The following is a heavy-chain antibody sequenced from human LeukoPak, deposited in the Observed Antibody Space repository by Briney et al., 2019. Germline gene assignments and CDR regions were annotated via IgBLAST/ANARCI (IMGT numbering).Heavy chain of an antibody. Sequence: GGSLRLSCAASGFTFSRYSMNWVRQPPGKGLEWVSSIFPSGGEIHYADSVRGRFTISRDNSKSTLSLQMNSLRAEDTAIYYCATYRQVLLPFESWGQGTLVTVSS. V-gene: IGHV3-21*04. D-gene: IGHD2-8*02. CDR2: IFPSGGEI. J-gene: IGHJ4*02. CDR3: ATYRQVLLPFES. CDR1: GFTFSRYS.